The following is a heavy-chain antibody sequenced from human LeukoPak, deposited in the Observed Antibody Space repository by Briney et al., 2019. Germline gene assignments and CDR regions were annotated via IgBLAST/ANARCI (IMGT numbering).Heavy chain of an antibody. Sequence: QPGGSLRLSCAASGFTFSGYAMHWVRQAPGKGLEWVAVISYDGSNKYYADSVKGRFTISRDNSKNTLYLQMNSLRAEDTAVCYCKVVVVPGQYNYYYGMDVWGQGTTVTVSS. D-gene: IGHD2-2*01. J-gene: IGHJ6*02. CDR2: ISYDGSNK. V-gene: IGHV3-30*14. CDR1: GFTFSGYA. CDR3: KVVVVPGQYNYYYGMDV.